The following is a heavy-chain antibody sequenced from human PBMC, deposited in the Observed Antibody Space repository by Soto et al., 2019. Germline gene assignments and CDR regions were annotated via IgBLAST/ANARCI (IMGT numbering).Heavy chain of an antibody. D-gene: IGHD3-3*01. V-gene: IGHV1-69*06. J-gene: IGHJ6*02. CDR2: IIPIFGTA. CDR1: GGTFSSYD. Sequence: SVKVSCKASGGTFSSYDISWVRQAPGQGLEWMGGIIPIFGTANYAQKFQGRVTITADKSTSTAYMELSSLRSEDTAVYYCASDPTLYDFWSGYYTDYYYYGMDVWGQGTTVTVSS. CDR3: ASDPTLYDFWSGYYTDYYYYGMDV.